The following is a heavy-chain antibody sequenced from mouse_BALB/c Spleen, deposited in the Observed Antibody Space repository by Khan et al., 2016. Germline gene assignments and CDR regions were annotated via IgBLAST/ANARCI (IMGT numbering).Heavy chain of an antibody. V-gene: IGHV9-2-1*01. CDR2: INTETGEP. J-gene: IGHJ4*01. CDR1: GYTFTDYS. CDR3: ARPTVMAMDY. D-gene: IGHD1-1*01. Sequence: QIQLVQSGPELKKPGETVKISCKASGYTFTDYSMHWVKQAPGKGLKWMGWINTETGEPTYADDFKGRFAFSLETSASTAYLQINNLKNEDTATXFCARPTVMAMDYWCQGTSVTVSS.